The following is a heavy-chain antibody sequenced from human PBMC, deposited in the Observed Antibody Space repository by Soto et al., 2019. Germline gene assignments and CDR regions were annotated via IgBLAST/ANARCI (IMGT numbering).Heavy chain of an antibody. CDR1: GFIFSRYF. J-gene: IGHJ4*02. CDR2: ISDDGTTK. V-gene: IGHV3-30-3*01. CDR3: AKTQTDVLDY. Sequence: GGSLRLSCAASGFIFSRYFMHWVRQAPGKGLEWVALISDDGTTKYYADSVTGRFTISRDNSKNTLYLQMNSLSAEDTAVYYCAKTQTDVLDYWGQGTLVTVSS.